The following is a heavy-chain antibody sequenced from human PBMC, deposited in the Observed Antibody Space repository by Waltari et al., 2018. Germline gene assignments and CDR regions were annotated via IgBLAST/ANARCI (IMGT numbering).Heavy chain of an antibody. CDR1: GYTFSRYY. D-gene: IGHD2-15*01. V-gene: IGHV1-46*01. J-gene: IGHJ4*02. CDR2: ILASGGSS. Sequence: QVQLEQSGAEVKKPGASVKVSCKASGYTFSRYYIHWVRQAPGQGLEWMGVILASGGSSIYAQKFQGRVTMTRDTSTRTVYMELSGLRYEDTAVYYCARDRGDCGGGSCYSLVNWGQGTLVTVSS. CDR3: ARDRGDCGGGSCYSLVN.